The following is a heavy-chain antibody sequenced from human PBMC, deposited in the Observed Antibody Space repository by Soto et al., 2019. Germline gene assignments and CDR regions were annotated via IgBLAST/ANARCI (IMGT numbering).Heavy chain of an antibody. CDR3: AGDPGYSSGGSSRFDY. J-gene: IGHJ4*02. CDR1: EYTFTNYF. D-gene: IGHD6-19*01. V-gene: IGHV1-46*03. CDR2: INPTGGST. Sequence: QVQLVQSGAEVKKPGASVKVSCKASEYTFTNYFIHWVRQAPGQGLEWMGIINPTGGSTNYAQKFQGRPTMTRDTTTSTVYMELSSLRSGDTAVYYCAGDPGYSSGGSSRFDYWGQGTLVTVSS.